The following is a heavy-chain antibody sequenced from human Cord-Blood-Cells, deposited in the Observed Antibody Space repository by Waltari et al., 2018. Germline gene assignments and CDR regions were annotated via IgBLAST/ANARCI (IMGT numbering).Heavy chain of an antibody. CDR3: ASNRLYYYYGMDV. D-gene: IGHD6-25*01. J-gene: IGHJ6*02. Sequence: QVQLQQWGAGLLKPSETLSLTCAVYGGSFCGYYWSWIRQPPGKGLEWIGEINHSGSTNYNPSLKSRVTISVDTSKNQFSLKLSSVTAADTAVYYCASNRLYYYYGMDVWGQGTTVTVSS. CDR2: INHSGST. V-gene: IGHV4-34*01. CDR1: GGSFCGYY.